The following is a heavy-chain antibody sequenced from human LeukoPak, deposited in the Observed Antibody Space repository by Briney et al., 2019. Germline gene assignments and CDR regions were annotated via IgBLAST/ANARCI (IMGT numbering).Heavy chain of an antibody. CDR1: GYSFTSYW. CDR3: ARWESLRLNAFDI. V-gene: IGHV5-51*01. J-gene: IGHJ3*02. Sequence: GESLKFSCKGSGYSFTSYWIGWGRQMPGKGLEWMGIIYAGDTDTRYSPSFQGQVTISADKSISTAYLQWRSLKASDTAMYYCARWESLRLNAFDIWGQGTMVTVSS. CDR2: IYAGDTDT. D-gene: IGHD1-26*01.